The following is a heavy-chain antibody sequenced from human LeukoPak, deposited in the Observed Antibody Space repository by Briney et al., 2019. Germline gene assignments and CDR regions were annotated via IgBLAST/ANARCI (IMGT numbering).Heavy chain of an antibody. D-gene: IGHD3-10*01. CDR2: ISSSGSYI. CDR3: AKIRSAGSGSYQYYFDY. V-gene: IGHV3-21*01. J-gene: IGHJ4*02. CDR1: AFTFSSYS. Sequence: GGSLRLSCAASAFTFSSYSMNWVRQAPGKGLERFSSISSSGSYIYYADSVKGRFTISRDNSKNTLYLQMNSLRADDTAVYYCAKIRSAGSGSYQYYFDYWGQGTLVTVSS.